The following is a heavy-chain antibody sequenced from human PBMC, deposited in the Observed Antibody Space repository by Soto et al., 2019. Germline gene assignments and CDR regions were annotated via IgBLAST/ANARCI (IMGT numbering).Heavy chain of an antibody. CDR1: GFTFSSYG. D-gene: IGHD6-13*01. Sequence: PGGSLRLSCAASGFTFSSYGMHWVRQAPGKGLEWVAVISYDASDKYYVDSVKGRFTISRDNSKNTLYLQMNSLRAEDTAVYYCAKGVIEAAGRACYYYGMDVWGQGTTVTVSS. J-gene: IGHJ6*02. CDR3: AKGVIEAAGRACYYYGMDV. CDR2: ISYDASDK. V-gene: IGHV3-30*18.